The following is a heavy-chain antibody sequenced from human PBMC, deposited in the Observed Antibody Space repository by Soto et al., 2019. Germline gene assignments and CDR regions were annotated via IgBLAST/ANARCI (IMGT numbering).Heavy chain of an antibody. D-gene: IGHD3-16*01. J-gene: IGHJ5*02. CDR1: GFPFNTSD. Sequence: EAQLVGSGGKVVQPGGSVSLSCVASGFPFNTSDMNWVRQAPGKGLEWISHISYNGRDIKYADSVKGRFTISRDNVNNSLHRHMTSLRVEDTGLYSCARHVESAYREYDSDWSAPWGKGTPVTVSS. V-gene: IGHV3-48*03. CDR3: ARHVESAYREYDSDWSAP. CDR2: ISYNGRDI.